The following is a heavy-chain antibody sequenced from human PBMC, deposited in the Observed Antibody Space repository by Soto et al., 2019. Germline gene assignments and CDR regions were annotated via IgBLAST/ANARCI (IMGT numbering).Heavy chain of an antibody. CDR2: INHSGST. CDR1: GGSFSGYY. CDR3: ARGDPDYGDYDY. V-gene: IGHV4-34*01. Sequence: SETLSLTCAVYGGSFSGYYWSWIRQPPGKGLEWIGEINHSGSTNYNPSLKSRVTISVDTSKNQFSLKLSSVTAADTAVYYCARGDPDYGDYDYWGQGTLVTVSS. J-gene: IGHJ4*02. D-gene: IGHD4-17*01.